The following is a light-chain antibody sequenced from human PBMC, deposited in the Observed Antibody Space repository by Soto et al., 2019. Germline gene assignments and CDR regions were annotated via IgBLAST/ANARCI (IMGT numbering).Light chain of an antibody. CDR2: NAY. J-gene: IGKJ2*01. CDR3: QQYYNGPPNT. V-gene: IGKV3-15*01. Sequence: EVVMTQSPSTLSVSPGDRATLSCRASQSVDTNVVWYQQKPGQTPRLLVHNAYIRATGVPARFNGSGYGTDFTNTISGLQSDDFAINYCQQYYNGPPNTFGQGTRLQIK. CDR1: QSVDTN.